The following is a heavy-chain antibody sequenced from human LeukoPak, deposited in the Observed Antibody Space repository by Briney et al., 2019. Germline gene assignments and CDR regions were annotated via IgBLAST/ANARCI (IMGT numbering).Heavy chain of an antibody. CDR3: ARDVYYGMDV. CDR2: INHSGST. V-gene: IGHV4-34*01. CDR1: GGSFSGYY. Sequence: PSETLSLTCAVYGGSFSGYYWSWIRHPPGKGLEWIGEINHSGSTNYNPSLKSRVTISVDTSKNQFSLKLSSVTAADTAVYYCARDVYYGMDVWGQGTTVTVSS. J-gene: IGHJ6*02.